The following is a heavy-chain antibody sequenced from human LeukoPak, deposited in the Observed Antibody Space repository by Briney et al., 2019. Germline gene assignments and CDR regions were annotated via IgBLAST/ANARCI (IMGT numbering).Heavy chain of an antibody. Sequence: GGSLGLSCAASGFTFSSYWMSWVRQAPGKGLEWVANIKQDGSEKYYVDSVKGRFTISRDNAKNSLYLQMNSLRAEDTAVYYCASESTMIVVVITNYGMDVWGQGTTVTVSS. J-gene: IGHJ6*02. D-gene: IGHD3-22*01. CDR3: ASESTMIVVVITNYGMDV. CDR1: GFTFSSYW. CDR2: IKQDGSEK. V-gene: IGHV3-7*01.